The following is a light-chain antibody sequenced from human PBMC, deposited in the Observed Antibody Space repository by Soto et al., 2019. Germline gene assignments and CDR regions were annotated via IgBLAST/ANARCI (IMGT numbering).Light chain of an antibody. CDR2: GVS. CDR1: QSVSSNY. J-gene: IGKJ2*01. CDR3: QQYSSSPPYT. V-gene: IGKV3-20*01. Sequence: EIVLTQSPGTLSLSPGERATLSCRASQSVSSNYLAWYQQKPGQAPRILIYGVSSRATGIPDRFSGSGSGTDFTLTISRLEHEYFAVYYCQQYSSSPPYTFGQGTKMEIK.